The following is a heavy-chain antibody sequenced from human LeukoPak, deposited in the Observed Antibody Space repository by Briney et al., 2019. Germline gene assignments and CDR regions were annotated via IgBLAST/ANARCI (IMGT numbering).Heavy chain of an antibody. CDR2: IYYSGST. J-gene: IGHJ4*02. V-gene: IGHV4-59*01. Sequence: SETLSLTCTVSGGSISSYYWSWIRQPPGKELEWIGYIYYSGSTNYNPSLKSRVTISVDTSKNQFSLKLSSVTAADTAVYYCARVYSRTVDYWGQGTLVTVSS. CDR1: GGSISSYY. CDR3: ARVYSRTVDY. D-gene: IGHD6-13*01.